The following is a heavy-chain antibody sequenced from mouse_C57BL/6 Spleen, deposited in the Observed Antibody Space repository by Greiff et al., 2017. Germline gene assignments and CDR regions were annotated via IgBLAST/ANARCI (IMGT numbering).Heavy chain of an antibody. D-gene: IGHD2-3*01. CDR2: IHPNSGST. CDR1: GYTFTSYW. CDR3: ARSPSYDGYFYWYFGV. J-gene: IGHJ1*03. V-gene: IGHV1-64*01. Sequence: VKLQQPGAELVKPGASVKLSCKASGYTFTSYWMHWVKQRPGQGLEWIGMIHPNSGSTNYNEKFKSKATLTVDKSSSTAYMQLSSLTSEDSAVYYCARSPSYDGYFYWYFGVWGTGTTVTVAS.